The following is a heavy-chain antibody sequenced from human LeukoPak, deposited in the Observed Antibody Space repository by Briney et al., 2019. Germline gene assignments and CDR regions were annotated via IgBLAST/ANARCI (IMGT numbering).Heavy chain of an antibody. D-gene: IGHD3-10*01. V-gene: IGHV3-23*01. CDR1: GFTFTSYA. Sequence: GGYLRLSCAASGFTFTSYATSWVRQAPGKGLEWVSVISGSGGTTDYADSVKGRFTISRDNSKNTLYLQMNSLRAEDTAVYYCAKDWIGEEDYYNYGMDVWGQGTTVTVSS. CDR3: AKDWIGEEDYYNYGMDV. J-gene: IGHJ6*02. CDR2: ISGSGGTT.